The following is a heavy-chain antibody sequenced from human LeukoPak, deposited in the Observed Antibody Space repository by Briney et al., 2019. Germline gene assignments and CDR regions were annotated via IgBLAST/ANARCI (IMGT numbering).Heavy chain of an antibody. J-gene: IGHJ4*02. CDR3: ATPYCSSTSCYPGEIDY. D-gene: IGHD2-2*01. V-gene: IGHV4-39*01. Sequence: PSEALSLTCTVSIGSVSSSSYYWGWIRQPPGKGLEWIGSIYYSGSTYYNPSLKSRVAISVDTSKNQFSLKLSSVTAADTAVYYCATPYCSSTSCYPGEIDYWGRGTLVTVPS. CDR1: IGSVSSSSYY. CDR2: IYYSGST.